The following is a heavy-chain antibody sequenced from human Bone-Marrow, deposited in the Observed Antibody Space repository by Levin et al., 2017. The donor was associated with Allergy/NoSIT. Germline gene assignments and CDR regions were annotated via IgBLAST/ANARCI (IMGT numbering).Heavy chain of an antibody. Sequence: GSLRLSCTVSGGSVSGGIYYWSWIRQPPGQRPEWIGYIYNSGNTNYNPSLRGRVTISIDTSKDQFSLSLNSVTTADSAIYYCARGAGGVGNYWGQGTLVTVSS. J-gene: IGHJ4*02. CDR3: ARGAGGVGNY. CDR2: IYNSGNT. CDR1: GGSVSGGIYY. D-gene: IGHD6-13*01. V-gene: IGHV4-61*01.